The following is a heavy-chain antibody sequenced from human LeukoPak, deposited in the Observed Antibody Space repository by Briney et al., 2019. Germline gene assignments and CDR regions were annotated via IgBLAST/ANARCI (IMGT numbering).Heavy chain of an antibody. CDR2: INYKNTI. CDR3: ARDWWEVAYFDY. CDR1: GCTFSTYS. D-gene: IGHD1-26*01. Sequence: PGWSLGLSCAASGCTFSTYSFNWVRQAPAKGLEWVAFINYKNTIYYADSVKGRFTISRHNSRNSLYLQMNSLRVEDTAIYYFARDWWEVAYFDYWGQGTLVTVSS. V-gene: IGHV3-48*01. J-gene: IGHJ4*02.